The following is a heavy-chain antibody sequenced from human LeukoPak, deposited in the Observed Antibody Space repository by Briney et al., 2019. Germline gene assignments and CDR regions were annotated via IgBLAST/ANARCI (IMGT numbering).Heavy chain of an antibody. CDR2: ISSGSNYI. D-gene: IGHD5-24*01. Sequence: GGSLRLSCAASGFTFSSYTMNWVRQAPGKGLEWVSSISSGSNYIYYADSVKGRFTISRDNAKNSLYLQMNSLRAEDTAVYYCAREHGMSTMSHWGQGTLVTVSS. V-gene: IGHV3-21*01. CDR3: AREHGMSTMSH. CDR1: GFTFSSYT. J-gene: IGHJ4*02.